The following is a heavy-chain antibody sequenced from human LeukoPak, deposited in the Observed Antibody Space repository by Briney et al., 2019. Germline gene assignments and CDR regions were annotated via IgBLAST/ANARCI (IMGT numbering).Heavy chain of an antibody. CDR1: GYPFTGYY. V-gene: IGHV1-18*04. D-gene: IGHD6-19*01. CDR2: ISAYNGNT. Sequence: ASVKVSCKASGYPFTGYYMHWVRQAPGQGLEWMGWISAYNGNTNYAQKLQGRVTMTTDTSTSTAYMELRSLRSDDTAVYYCARAWVSSGWYKDYWGQGTLVTVSS. CDR3: ARAWVSSGWYKDY. J-gene: IGHJ4*02.